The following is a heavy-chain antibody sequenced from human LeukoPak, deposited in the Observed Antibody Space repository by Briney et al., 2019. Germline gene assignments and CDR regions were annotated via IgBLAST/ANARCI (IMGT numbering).Heavy chain of an antibody. J-gene: IGHJ4*02. CDR3: AREDDYYDSSFDY. V-gene: IGHV3-74*01. CDR2: INSDGSST. Sequence: GGSLRLSCEASGFTLSTTWMHWARQVPGKGRGGFQRINSDGSSTSYADSVKGRFTISRDNAKNTLYLQMNSLRAEDTAVYYCAREDDYYDSSFDYWGQGTLVTVSS. CDR1: GFTLSTTW. D-gene: IGHD3-22*01.